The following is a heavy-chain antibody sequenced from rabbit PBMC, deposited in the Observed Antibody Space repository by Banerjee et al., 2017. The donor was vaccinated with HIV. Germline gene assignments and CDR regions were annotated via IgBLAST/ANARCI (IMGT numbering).Heavy chain of an antibody. CDR2: IDAVSSDST. D-gene: IGHD4-1*01. CDR3: ARDLAGVIGWNFNF. J-gene: IGHJ3*01. Sequence: QEQLEESGGGLVQPEGSLALTCKASGFTITSNYYMCWVRQAPGKGLEWIGCIDAVSSDSTYYATWVNGRFTISRTSSTTVALQMTSLTAADTATYFCARDLAGVIGWNFNFWGQGTLVTVS. CDR1: GFTITSNYY. V-gene: IGHV1S45*01.